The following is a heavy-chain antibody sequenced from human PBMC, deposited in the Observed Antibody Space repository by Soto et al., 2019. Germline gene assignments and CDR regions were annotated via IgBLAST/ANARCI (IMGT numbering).Heavy chain of an antibody. CDR2: INQDGSER. CDR1: GFTFSSYW. D-gene: IGHD2-15*01. CDR3: ARFRYCGGGNRYHHLDY. J-gene: IGHJ4*02. Sequence: PGGSLRLSCAASGFTFSSYWMSWVRQAPGKGLEWVANINQDGSERDYVDSVKGRFTISRDNAKNSLYLQMNSLRAEDTAVYYCARFRYCGGGNRYHHLDYWGQGTLVTVSS. V-gene: IGHV3-7*05.